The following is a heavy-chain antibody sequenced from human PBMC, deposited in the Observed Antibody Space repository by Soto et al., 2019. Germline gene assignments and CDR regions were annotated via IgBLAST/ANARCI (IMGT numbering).Heavy chain of an antibody. CDR2: IYYSGST. V-gene: IGHV4-59*01. CDR1: CGSISRYY. CDR3: ARVWGGAFDI. D-gene: IGHD3-10*01. J-gene: IGHJ3*02. Sequence: SETLSLTCTGSCGSISRYYWSWIRQPPGKGLEWIGYIYYSGSTNYNPSLKSRVTISVDTSKNQFSLKLSSVTAADTAVYYCARVWGGAFDIWGQGTMVTVSS.